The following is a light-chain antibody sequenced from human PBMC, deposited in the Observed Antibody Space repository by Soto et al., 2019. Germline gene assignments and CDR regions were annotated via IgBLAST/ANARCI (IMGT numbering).Light chain of an antibody. CDR2: KAS. J-gene: IGKJ2*01. CDR1: QSISSW. V-gene: IGKV1-5*03. CDR3: QQYDYYPYT. Sequence: DIRMTQSPSTLSASVGDRVTITCRASQSISSWLAWYQQKPGEAPKIQIYKASTLESGVPSRFSGSGSVTEFTLTISSLQPDDFATYYCQQYDYYPYTFGQGTKLEIK.